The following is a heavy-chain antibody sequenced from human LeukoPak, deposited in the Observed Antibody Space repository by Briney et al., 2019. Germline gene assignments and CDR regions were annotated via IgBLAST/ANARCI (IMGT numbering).Heavy chain of an antibody. CDR1: GGSISNYY. CDR2: IHYSGTT. Sequence: SETLSLTCTVSGGSISNYYWNWIRQPPGKGLEWIAYIHYSGTTNYNPFLKSRATISVDTSKNQFSLKLTSVTATDTAVYYCASFQSGRNWFDPWGQGTLVTVSS. D-gene: IGHD1-14*01. V-gene: IGHV4-59*08. J-gene: IGHJ5*02. CDR3: ASFQSGRNWFDP.